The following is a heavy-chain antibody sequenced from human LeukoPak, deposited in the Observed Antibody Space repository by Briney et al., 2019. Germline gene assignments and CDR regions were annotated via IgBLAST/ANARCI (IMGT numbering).Heavy chain of an antibody. Sequence: GGSLRLSCAASGFTFSSCSMNWVRQAPGKGLEWVSSISSSSSYIYYADSVKGRFTISRDNAKNSLYLQMNSLRAEDTAVYYCARDFHQLDAFDVWGQGTMVTVSS. D-gene: IGHD2-2*01. V-gene: IGHV3-21*01. CDR3: ARDFHQLDAFDV. CDR2: ISSSSSYI. CDR1: GFTFSSCS. J-gene: IGHJ3*01.